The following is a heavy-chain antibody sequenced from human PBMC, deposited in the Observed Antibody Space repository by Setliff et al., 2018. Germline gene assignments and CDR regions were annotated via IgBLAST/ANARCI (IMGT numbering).Heavy chain of an antibody. D-gene: IGHD1-26*01. Sequence: ASVKVSCKASGYTFTSYAMHWVRQAPGQRLEWMGIINPSGGSTSYAQKFQGRVTMTRDTSTSTVYMELSSLRSEDTAVYYCARAKVGAYFDYWGQGTLVTVSS. CDR1: GYTFTSYA. CDR2: INPSGGST. V-gene: IGHV1-46*01. J-gene: IGHJ4*02. CDR3: ARAKVGAYFDY.